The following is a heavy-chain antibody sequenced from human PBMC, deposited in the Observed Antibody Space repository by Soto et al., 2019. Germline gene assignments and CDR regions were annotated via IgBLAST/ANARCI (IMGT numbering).Heavy chain of an antibody. D-gene: IGHD3-3*02. V-gene: IGHV4-61*01. J-gene: IGHJ4*02. CDR1: GGSFKSGSYS. Sequence: SETMSLTCTVSGGSFKSGSYSWSWIRQPPGKGLEWIGYVYHTGRTCYNPSLTSRVSISMDTSKNQFSLNLYSVTAADTAVDCCARELAYFDYWGQGTLVTVSS. CDR2: VYHTGRT. CDR3: ARELAYFDY.